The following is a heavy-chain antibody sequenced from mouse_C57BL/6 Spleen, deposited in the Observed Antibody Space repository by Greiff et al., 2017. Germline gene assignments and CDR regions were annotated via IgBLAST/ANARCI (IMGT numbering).Heavy chain of an antibody. V-gene: IGHV1-54*01. CDR3: ARAEDYSNPYWYFDV. Sequence: QVQLKESGAELVRPGTSVKVSCKASGYAFTNYLIEWVKQRPGQGLEWIGVINPGSGGTNYNEKFKGKATLTADKSSSTAYMQLSSLTSEDSAVYFCARAEDYSNPYWYFDVWGTGTTVTVSS. CDR2: INPGSGGT. D-gene: IGHD2-5*01. J-gene: IGHJ1*03. CDR1: GYAFTNYL.